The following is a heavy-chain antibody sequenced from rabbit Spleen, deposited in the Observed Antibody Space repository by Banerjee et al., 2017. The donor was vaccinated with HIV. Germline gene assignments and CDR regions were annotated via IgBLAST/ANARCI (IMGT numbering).Heavy chain of an antibody. D-gene: IGHD8-1*01. J-gene: IGHJ6*01. CDR3: ARDTGSSFSTYGMDL. CDR1: GFSFSSSYW. CDR2: IYAGSSVST. Sequence: QEQLEESGGDLVKPEGSLTLTCTASGFSFSSSYWICWVRQAPGKGLECIACIYAGSSVSTYSATWAKGRFTISKTSSTTVTLQMTSLTVADTATYFCARDTGSSFSTYGMDLWGPGTLVTVS. V-gene: IGHV1S45*01.